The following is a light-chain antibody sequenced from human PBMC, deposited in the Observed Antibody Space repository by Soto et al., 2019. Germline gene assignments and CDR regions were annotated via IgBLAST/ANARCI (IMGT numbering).Light chain of an antibody. J-gene: IGKJ1*01. CDR1: QTINNN. CDR2: GAS. CDR3: QQYDKWPWT. Sequence: DIVMTQSPATLSMSPGERATLSCRASQTINNNLAWNQQKPGQAPRLLIYGASTRATGIPGRFSGSGSGTEFTLTISSLQSEDFAVYYWQQYDKWPWTFGQGTKVEIK. V-gene: IGKV3-15*01.